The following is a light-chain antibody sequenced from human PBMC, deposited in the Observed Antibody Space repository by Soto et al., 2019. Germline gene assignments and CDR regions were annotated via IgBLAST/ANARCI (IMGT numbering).Light chain of an antibody. J-gene: IGKJ2*01. CDR1: QSVSSSY. CDR2: GAS. V-gene: IGKV3-20*01. CDR3: QQYGSSTMYT. Sequence: EIVLTQSPGTLSLSPGERATLSCRASQSVSSSYLAWYQQKPGQAPRLLIYGASSRATGIPDRFSGSRSGTDFTLTISRLEPADFAVYYCQQYGSSTMYTFGQGTKLEIK.